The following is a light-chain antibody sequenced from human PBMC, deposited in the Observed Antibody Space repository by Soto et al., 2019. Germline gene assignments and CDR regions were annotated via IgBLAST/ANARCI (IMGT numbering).Light chain of an antibody. CDR3: QQSYSTPIT. Sequence: DIQMTQSPSSLTASVGDRVTITCRASQSISSYLNWYQQKPGKAPKLLIYAASSLQSGVPSRFSGSGSGTDFTLTISSLQPEDFATHYCQQSYSTPITFGQGTRLEIK. V-gene: IGKV1-39*01. J-gene: IGKJ5*01. CDR2: AAS. CDR1: QSISSY.